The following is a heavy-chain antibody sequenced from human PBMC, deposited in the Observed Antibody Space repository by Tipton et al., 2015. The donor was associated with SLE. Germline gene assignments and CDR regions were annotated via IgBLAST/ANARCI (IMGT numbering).Heavy chain of an antibody. CDR3: ARGSCSGGVCYIDY. CDR1: GDSITSDY. Sequence: TLSLTCTVSGDSITSDYWTWIRQPPGKGLEWIGHIYYSGSTYYNPSLKSRVTISVDTSKNQFSLKLSSVTAADTTVYYCARGSCSGGVCYIDYWGQGTLVTVSS. V-gene: IGHV4-59*12. CDR2: IYYSGST. J-gene: IGHJ4*02. D-gene: IGHD2-8*02.